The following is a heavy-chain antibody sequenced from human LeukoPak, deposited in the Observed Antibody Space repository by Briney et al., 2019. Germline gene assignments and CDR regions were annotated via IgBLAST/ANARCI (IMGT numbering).Heavy chain of an antibody. V-gene: IGHV3-9*01. CDR2: ISWNSGSI. J-gene: IGHJ6*03. CDR3: ARDPLTLYNYYMDV. Sequence: PGGSLRLSCAASGFTFDDYAMHWVRQAPGKGLEWVSGISWNSGSIGYADSVKGRFTISRDNAKNSLYLQMNSLRAEDTALYYCARDPLTLYNYYMDVWGKGTTVTVSS. CDR1: GFTFDDYA. D-gene: IGHD3-9*01.